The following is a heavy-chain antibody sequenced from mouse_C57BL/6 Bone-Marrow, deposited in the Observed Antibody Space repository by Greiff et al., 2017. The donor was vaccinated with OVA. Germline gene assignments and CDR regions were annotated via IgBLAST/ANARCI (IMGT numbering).Heavy chain of an antibody. Sequence: VQLQQSVAELVRPGASVKLSCTASGFNIKNTYMHWVKQRPEQGLEWIGRIDPANGNTKYAPKFQGKATITADTAYNTAYLQLSILTSEDTASYSCASPYFYGSSYERDYYAMDYWGQGTSVTVSS. D-gene: IGHD1-1*01. V-gene: IGHV14-3*01. CDR1: GFNIKNTY. CDR3: ASPYFYGSSYERDYYAMDY. J-gene: IGHJ4*01. CDR2: IDPANGNT.